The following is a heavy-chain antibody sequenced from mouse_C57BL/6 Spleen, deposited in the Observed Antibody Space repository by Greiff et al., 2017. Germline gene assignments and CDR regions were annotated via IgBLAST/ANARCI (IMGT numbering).Heavy chain of an antibody. CDR1: GFTFSSYG. CDR2: ISSGGSYT. J-gene: IGHJ3*01. Sequence: EVQLQKSGGDLVKPGGSLKLSCAASGFTFSSYGMSWVRQTPDKRLEWVATISSGGSYTYYPDSVKGRFTISRDNAKNTLYLQMSSLKSEDTAMYYCARQGGYGYDGFAYWGQGTLVTVSA. CDR3: ARQGGYGYDGFAY. D-gene: IGHD2-2*01. V-gene: IGHV5-6*01.